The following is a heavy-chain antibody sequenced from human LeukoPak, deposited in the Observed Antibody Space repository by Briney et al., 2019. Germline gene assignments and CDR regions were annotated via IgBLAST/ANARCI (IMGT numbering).Heavy chain of an antibody. CDR3: ARVGAGTHYFDY. CDR1: GFTVSSNY. Sequence: PGGSLRLSCAASGFTVSSNYMSWVRQAPGKGLEWVSVIYSGGSTYYADSVKGRFTISRDNSKNSLFLQMNSLRAEDTAVYYCARVGAGTHYFDYWGQGTLVTVSS. V-gene: IGHV3-66*01. CDR2: IYSGGST. J-gene: IGHJ4*02. D-gene: IGHD1-1*01.